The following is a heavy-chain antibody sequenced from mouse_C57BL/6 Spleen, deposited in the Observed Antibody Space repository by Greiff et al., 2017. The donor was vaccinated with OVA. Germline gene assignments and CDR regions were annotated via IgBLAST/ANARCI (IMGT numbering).Heavy chain of an antibody. D-gene: IGHD2-3*01. CDR2: ISYDGSN. CDR3: AREASYDGSFYAMDY. J-gene: IGHJ4*01. V-gene: IGHV3-6*01. Sequence: VQLKESGPGLVKPSQSLSLTCSVTGYSITSGYYWNWIRQFPGNKLEWMGYISYDGSNNYNPSLKNRISITRDTSKNQFFLKLNSVTTEDTATYYCAREASYDGSFYAMDYWGQGTSVTVSS. CDR1: GYSITSGYY.